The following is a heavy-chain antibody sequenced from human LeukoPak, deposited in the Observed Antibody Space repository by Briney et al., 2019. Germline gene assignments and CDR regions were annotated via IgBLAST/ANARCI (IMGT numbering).Heavy chain of an antibody. CDR3: ARLAAYSSSCCPYYYYGMDV. Sequence: NPSETLSLTCAVYGGSFSGYYWSWIRQPPGKGLEWIGEINHSGSTNYNPSLKSRVTISVDTSKNPFSLKLSSVTAADKAVYYCARLAAYSSSCCPYYYYGMDVWGQGTTVTVSS. J-gene: IGHJ6*02. D-gene: IGHD6-6*01. V-gene: IGHV4-34*01. CDR2: INHSGST. CDR1: GGSFSGYY.